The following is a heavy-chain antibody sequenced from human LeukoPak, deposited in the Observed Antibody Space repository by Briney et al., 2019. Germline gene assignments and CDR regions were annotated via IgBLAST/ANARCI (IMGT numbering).Heavy chain of an antibody. J-gene: IGHJ4*02. V-gene: IGHV1-8*01. Sequence: ASVKVSCKASGYTFTSYDINWVRQATGQGLEWMGWMNPNSGNTGYAQKFPGRVTMTRKTSISTAYMELSDLRSEDTAVYYCARVGEYCNGNSCFDYWGQGTLVTVSS. D-gene: IGHD2/OR15-2a*01. CDR2: MNPNSGNT. CDR1: GYTFTSYD. CDR3: ARVGEYCNGNSCFDY.